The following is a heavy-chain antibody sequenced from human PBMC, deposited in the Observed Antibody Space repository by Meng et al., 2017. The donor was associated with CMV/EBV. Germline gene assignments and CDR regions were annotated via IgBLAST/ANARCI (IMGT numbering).Heavy chain of an antibody. V-gene: IGHV1-69*05. J-gene: IGHJ4*02. Sequence: SVKVSCKASGCTFSSYAISWVRQAPGQGLEWMGGIIPIFGTANYAQKFQGRVTITTEESTSTAYMELSSLRSEDTAVYYCASLGYDSSGYYYLYYFDYWGQGTRVTVSS. D-gene: IGHD3-22*01. CDR1: GCTFSSYA. CDR3: ASLGYDSSGYYYLYYFDY. CDR2: IIPIFGTA.